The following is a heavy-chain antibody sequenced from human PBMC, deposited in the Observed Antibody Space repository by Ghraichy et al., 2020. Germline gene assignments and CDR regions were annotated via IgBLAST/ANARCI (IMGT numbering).Heavy chain of an antibody. D-gene: IGHD3-22*01. CDR2: INAGNGNT. J-gene: IGHJ4*02. CDR3: ARDGPYDSSTYYETLDY. CDR1: GYTFTSYA. Sequence: ASVKVSCKASGYTFTSYAMHLVRQAPGQRLEWMGWINAGNGNTKYSQKFQGRVTITRDTSASTAYMELSSLRSEDTAVYYCARDGPYDSSTYYETLDYWGQGTLVSVSS. V-gene: IGHV1-3*01.